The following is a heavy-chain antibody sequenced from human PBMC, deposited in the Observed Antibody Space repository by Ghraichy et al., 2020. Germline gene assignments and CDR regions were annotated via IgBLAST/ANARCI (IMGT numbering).Heavy chain of an antibody. CDR1: GFTVSSNY. Sequence: GGSLRLSCAASGFTVSSNYMSWVRQAPGKGLEWVSVIYSGGTIYYADSVKGRFTISRDNSKNTLYLQMNSLRVEDTAVYYYARTTKTYYYDGLDVWGQGTTVTVSS. J-gene: IGHJ6*02. CDR3: ARTTKTYYYDGLDV. V-gene: IGHV3-53*01. D-gene: IGHD1-14*01. CDR2: IYSGGTI.